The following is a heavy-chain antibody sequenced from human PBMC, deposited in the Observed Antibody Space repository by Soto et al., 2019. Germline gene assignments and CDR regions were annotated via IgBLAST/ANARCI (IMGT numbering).Heavy chain of an antibody. D-gene: IGHD3-22*01. CDR2: ISYEGSNK. V-gene: IGHV3-30-3*01. J-gene: IGHJ4*02. CDR3: ARDQMRYYDSSGYAGDY. Sequence: QVQLVESGGGVVQPGRSLRLSCAASGFTFSSYAMHWVRQAPGKGLEWVAVISYEGSNKYYADSVKGRFTISRDNSKNTLYLQMNSLRAEDTAGYYCARDQMRYYDSSGYAGDYWGQGTLVTVSS. CDR1: GFTFSSYA.